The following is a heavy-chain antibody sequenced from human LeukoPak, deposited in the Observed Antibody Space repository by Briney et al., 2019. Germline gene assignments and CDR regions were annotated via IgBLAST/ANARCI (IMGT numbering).Heavy chain of an antibody. J-gene: IGHJ4*02. CDR3: ARDERVGNWRVSYFDY. D-gene: IGHD1-1*01. V-gene: IGHV3-7*01. CDR2: IKQDGSEK. CDR1: GFTFSMYW. Sequence: GGSLRLSCAASGFTFSMYWMSWVGLAPGKGLEWVANIKQDGSEKYYVDSVKGRFTISRENAKSSVFLQMNGLRAEDTAVYYCARDERVGNWRVSYFDYWGQGTLVTVSS.